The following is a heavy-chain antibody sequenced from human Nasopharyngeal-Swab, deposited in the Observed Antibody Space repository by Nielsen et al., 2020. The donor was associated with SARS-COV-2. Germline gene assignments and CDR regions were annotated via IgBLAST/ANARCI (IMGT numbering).Heavy chain of an antibody. D-gene: IGHD5-12*01. CDR3: AKEALGYSGYDSNWFDP. CDR1: GFTFSSYA. Sequence: GGSLRLSCAASGFTFSSYAMSWVHQAPGKGLEWVSGISWNSGSIGYADSVKGRFTISRDNAKNSLYLQMNSLRAEDTALYYCAKEALGYSGYDSNWFDPWGQGTLVTVSS. V-gene: IGHV3-9*01. J-gene: IGHJ5*02. CDR2: ISWNSGSI.